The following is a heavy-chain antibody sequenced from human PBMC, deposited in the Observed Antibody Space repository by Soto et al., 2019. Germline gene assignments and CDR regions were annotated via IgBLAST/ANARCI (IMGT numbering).Heavy chain of an antibody. J-gene: IGHJ4*02. Sequence: QVHLVQSGAEVKKPGASVKVSCKASGYTFTSYGITWVRQAPGQGLEWMGWISAHNGNTDYAQKLQGRVIVTTDTTTSPAYVELRGLKSDDTAVYCCASGRYGDYWGQGAVVTVSS. CDR3: ASGRYGDY. D-gene: IGHD1-26*01. V-gene: IGHV1-18*01. CDR2: ISAHNGNT. CDR1: GYTFTSYG.